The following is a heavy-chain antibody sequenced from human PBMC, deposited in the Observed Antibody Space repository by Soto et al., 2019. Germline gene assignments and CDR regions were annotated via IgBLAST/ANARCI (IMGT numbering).Heavy chain of an antibody. J-gene: IGHJ5*02. D-gene: IGHD1-26*01. V-gene: IGHV1-69*15. CDR1: GGTFSNYA. CDR2: IIPIFGTT. Sequence: QVQLVQSGAEVKKPGSSVKVSCKASGGTFSNYAITSVRQAPGQGLEWLSRIIPIFGTTDYAQKFQGRVTITADESTSTAYMELSSLRSDDTAVYYCAKEGGREVYFVYWFEPWGHRTLVTVS. CDR3: AKEGGREVYFVYWFEP.